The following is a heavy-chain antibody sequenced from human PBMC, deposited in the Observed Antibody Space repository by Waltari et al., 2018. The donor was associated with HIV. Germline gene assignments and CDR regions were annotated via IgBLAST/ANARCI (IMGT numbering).Heavy chain of an antibody. V-gene: IGHV4-39*07. Sequence: QLQLQESGPGLVKPSETLSLTCTVSGGSISSSSYYWGWIRQPPGKGLEWIGSIYYSGSTYYNPSLKSRVTISVDTSKNQFSLKLSSVTAADTAVYYCARDWAQYYYDSSGNFDYWGQGTLVTVSS. D-gene: IGHD3-22*01. CDR3: ARDWAQYYYDSSGNFDY. CDR2: IYYSGST. J-gene: IGHJ4*02. CDR1: GGSISSSSYY.